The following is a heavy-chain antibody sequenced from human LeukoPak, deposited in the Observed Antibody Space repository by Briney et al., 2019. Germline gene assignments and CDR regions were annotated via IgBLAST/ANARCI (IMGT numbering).Heavy chain of an antibody. D-gene: IGHD6-6*01. V-gene: IGHV3-21*01. Sequence: PGGSLRLSCAASGFTFSTYSMNWVRQAPGKGLEWISFISTSSIYKYYADSVKGRFTISRDNARNSLYLQMNSLRAEDTAVYYCARGEWSSSPFDYWGQGTLVTVSS. CDR2: ISTSSIYK. J-gene: IGHJ4*02. CDR3: ARGEWSSSPFDY. CDR1: GFTFSTYS.